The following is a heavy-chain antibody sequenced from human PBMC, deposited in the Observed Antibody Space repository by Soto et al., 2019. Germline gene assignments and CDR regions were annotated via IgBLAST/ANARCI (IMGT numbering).Heavy chain of an antibody. J-gene: IGHJ4*02. Sequence: SETLSLTCTVSRGSISSGGFSWSGIRQSPGKGLEWIGFIYANGNSYYNPSLKSRANISLDTSKNKFSLKISSVTVADTAVYYCARDGRTSGYYLDYWGQGTPVTVSS. CDR3: ARDGRTSGYYLDY. V-gene: IGHV4-31*03. CDR1: RGSISSGGFS. CDR2: IYANGNS. D-gene: IGHD3-22*01.